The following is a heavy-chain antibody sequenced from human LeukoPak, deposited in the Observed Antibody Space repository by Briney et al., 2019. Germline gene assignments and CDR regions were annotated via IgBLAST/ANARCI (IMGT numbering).Heavy chain of an antibody. Sequence: GGSLRLSCAASGFTFSSYGMHWVRQAPGKGPEWVAVIWYDGSNKYYADSVKGRFTISRDNSKNTLYLQMNSLRAEDTAVYYCARDYVGGITMVRGVIITNYYYGMDVWGQGTTVTVSS. CDR2: IWYDGSNK. CDR1: GFTFSSYG. CDR3: ARDYVGGITMVRGVIITNYYYGMDV. V-gene: IGHV3-33*01. D-gene: IGHD3-10*01. J-gene: IGHJ6*02.